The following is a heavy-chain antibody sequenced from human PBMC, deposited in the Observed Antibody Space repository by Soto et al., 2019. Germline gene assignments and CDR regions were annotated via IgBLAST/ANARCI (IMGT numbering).Heavy chain of an antibody. V-gene: IGHV3-74*01. Sequence: EAQLVASGGGLVQPGGSLRLSCAASGFTFSSYWMHWVRQAPGKGLVWVSRINSDGSSTSYADSVKGRFTISRDNAKNTLYLQMNSLRAEDTAVYYCVRTSLVVAAATREDYWGQGTLVTVSS. CDR3: VRTSLVVAAATREDY. D-gene: IGHD2-15*01. CDR1: GFTFSSYW. CDR2: INSDGSST. J-gene: IGHJ4*02.